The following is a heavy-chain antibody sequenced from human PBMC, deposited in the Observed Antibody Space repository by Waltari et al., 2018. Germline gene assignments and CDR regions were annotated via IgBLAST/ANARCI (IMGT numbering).Heavy chain of an antibody. CDR3: ARSIVVITTEYYYGMDV. Sequence: QVQLVQSGAEVKKPGASVKVSCKASGYTFTSYGISWVRQAPGQGLEWMGWISAYNGNTNYAQKLQGRVTMTTDTSTSTAYMELRSLRSDDTAVYYCARSIVVITTEYYYGMDVWGQGTTVTVSS. J-gene: IGHJ6*02. D-gene: IGHD3-22*01. V-gene: IGHV1-18*01. CDR1: GYTFTSYG. CDR2: ISAYNGNT.